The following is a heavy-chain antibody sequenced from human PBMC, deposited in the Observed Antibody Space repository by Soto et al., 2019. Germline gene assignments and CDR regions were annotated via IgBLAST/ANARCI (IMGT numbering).Heavy chain of an antibody. CDR1: GFTFGDYA. Sequence: GGSLRLSCTASGFTFGDYAMSWFRQAPGKGLEWVGFIRSKAYGGTTEYAASVKGRFTISRDDSKSIAYLQMNSLKTEDTAVYYCTRAPKILGYCSGGSCPRSWFDPWGQGTLVTVS. CDR2: IRSKAYGGTT. CDR3: TRAPKILGYCSGGSCPRSWFDP. D-gene: IGHD2-15*01. J-gene: IGHJ5*02. V-gene: IGHV3-49*03.